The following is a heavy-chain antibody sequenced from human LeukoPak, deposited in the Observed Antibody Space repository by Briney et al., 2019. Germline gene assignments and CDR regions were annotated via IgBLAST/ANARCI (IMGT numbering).Heavy chain of an antibody. J-gene: IGHJ5*02. D-gene: IGHD5-18*01. V-gene: IGHV4-61*01. CDR2: IYYSGST. CDR1: GVSVSSSSYY. CDR3: ARALYSYGYGWFDP. Sequence: SETLSLTCTVSGVSVSSSSYYWSWIRQPPGKGLEWIGYIYYSGSTNYNPSLKSRVTISVDTSKNQFSLKLSSVTAADTAVYYCARALYSYGYGWFDPWGQGTLVTVSS.